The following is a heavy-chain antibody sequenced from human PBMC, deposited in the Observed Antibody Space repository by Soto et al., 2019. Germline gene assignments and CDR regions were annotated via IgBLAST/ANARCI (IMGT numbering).Heavy chain of an antibody. J-gene: IGHJ6*02. CDR3: ARDYGFSTYYGMDV. CDR2: ISSSSSTI. Sequence: PGGSLRLSCAASGFTFSSYSMNWVRQAPGKGLEWVSYISSSSSTIYYADSVKGRFTISRDNVKNSLYLQMNSLRDEDTAVYYCARDYGFSTYYGMDVWGQGTTVTVSS. D-gene: IGHD3-3*01. V-gene: IGHV3-48*02. CDR1: GFTFSSYS.